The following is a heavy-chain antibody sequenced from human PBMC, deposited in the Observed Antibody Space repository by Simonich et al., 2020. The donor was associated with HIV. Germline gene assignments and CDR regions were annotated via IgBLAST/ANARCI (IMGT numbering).Heavy chain of an antibody. V-gene: IGHV4-34*01. CDR2: INQSESP. J-gene: IGHJ6*03. CDR1: GGPFSGYY. CDR3: ARIGPDYYRGYYYMDV. Sequence: QVQLQQWGAGLLKPSETLSLTCAVYGGPFSGYYWSWIRQPPGKGLEWIGAINQSESPKYTPTHKSRVSISADTSKKQFSLKLSSVTAADTAVYYCARIGPDYYRGYYYMDVWGKGTTVTVSS. D-gene: IGHD3-10*01.